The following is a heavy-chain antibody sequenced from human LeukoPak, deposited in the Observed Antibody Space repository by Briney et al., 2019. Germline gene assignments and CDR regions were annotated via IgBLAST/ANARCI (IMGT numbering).Heavy chain of an antibody. J-gene: IGHJ4*02. Sequence: ASVKVSCKASGYTFTGYYMYWVRQAPGQGLEWMGWINPNSGGTNYAQRFQGRVTMTRDTSITTAYMELSRLTSDDTAVYYCARGRLGAVSFIMGEWGQGTVVTVSS. CDR1: GYTFTGYY. CDR3: ARGRLGAVSFIMGE. CDR2: INPNSGGT. D-gene: IGHD3-16*01. V-gene: IGHV1-2*02.